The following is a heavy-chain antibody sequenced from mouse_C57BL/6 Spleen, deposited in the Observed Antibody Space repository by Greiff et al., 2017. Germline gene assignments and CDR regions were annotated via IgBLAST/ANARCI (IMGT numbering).Heavy chain of an antibody. J-gene: IGHJ1*03. Sequence: EVQGVESGGGLVQPGGSLSLSCAASGFTFTDYYMSWVRQPPGKALEWLGFIRNKANGYTTEYSASVKGRFTISRDNSQSILYLQMNALRAEDSATYYCARSSYYPEDFDVWGTGTTVTVSS. V-gene: IGHV7-3*01. CDR2: IRNKANGYTT. D-gene: IGHD1-1*01. CDR3: ARSSYYPEDFDV. CDR1: GFTFTDYY.